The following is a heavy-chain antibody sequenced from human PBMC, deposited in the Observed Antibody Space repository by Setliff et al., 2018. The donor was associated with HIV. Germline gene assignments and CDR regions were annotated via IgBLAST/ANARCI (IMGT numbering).Heavy chain of an antibody. J-gene: IGHJ4*02. CDR1: GGSFSGYY. D-gene: IGHD6-13*01. CDR2: SNHSGST. Sequence: PSETLSLTCDVYGGSFSGYYWSWIRQPPGKGLEWIGESNHSGSTNYNPSLKSRVTISVDTSKRQFSLKLSSVTAADTAVFYCARGPVYSSTIDYWGQGTQVTVSS. V-gene: IGHV4-34*01. CDR3: ARGPVYSSTIDY.